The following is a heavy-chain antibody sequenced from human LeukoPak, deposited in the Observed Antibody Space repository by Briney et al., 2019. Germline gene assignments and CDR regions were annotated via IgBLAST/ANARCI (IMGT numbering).Heavy chain of an antibody. CDR2: IYTSGST. Sequence: PSQTLSLTCTVSGGSISSGSYYWSWIRQPAGKGLEWIGRIYTSGSTNYNPSLKSRVTISVDTTKNQFSLKLSSVTAADTAVYYCARGESSGWYYFNYWGQGTLVTVSS. CDR3: ARGESSGWYYFNY. J-gene: IGHJ4*02. V-gene: IGHV4-61*02. D-gene: IGHD6-13*01. CDR1: GGSISSGSYY.